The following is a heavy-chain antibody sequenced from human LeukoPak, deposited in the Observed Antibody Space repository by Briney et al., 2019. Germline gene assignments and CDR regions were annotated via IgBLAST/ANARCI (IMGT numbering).Heavy chain of an antibody. Sequence: PSQTLSLTCTVSGGSISSGSYYWSWIRQPAGKGLEWIVHIYTRGSTDYNPSLESRVTISVDTSKNQFSLRLRSVAAADTAVYYCARARVVVVAADYYYNGMDVWGQGTTVTVSS. D-gene: IGHD2-15*01. J-gene: IGHJ6*02. CDR1: GGSISSGSYY. V-gene: IGHV4-61*09. CDR2: IYTRGST. CDR3: ARARVVVVAADYYYNGMDV.